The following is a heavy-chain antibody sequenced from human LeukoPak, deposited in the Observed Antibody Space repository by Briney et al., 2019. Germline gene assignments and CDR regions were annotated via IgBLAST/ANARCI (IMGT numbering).Heavy chain of an antibody. CDR3: ARYEDSSEVPAPGFDY. D-gene: IGHD6-25*01. J-gene: IGHJ4*02. CDR1: GYTFTSYG. V-gene: IGHV1-69*06. Sequence: GASVKVSCTASGYTFTSYGISWVRQAPGQGLEWMGGIIPIFGTANYAQKFQGRVTITADKSTSTAYMELSSLRSEDTAVYYCARYEDSSEVPAPGFDYWGQGTLVTVSS. CDR2: IIPIFGTA.